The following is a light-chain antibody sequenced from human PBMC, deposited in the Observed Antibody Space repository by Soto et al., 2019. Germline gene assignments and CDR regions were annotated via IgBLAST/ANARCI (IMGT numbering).Light chain of an antibody. CDR2: KAS. CDR3: QQYDAFST. CDR1: QGVGDW. V-gene: IGKV1-5*03. Sequence: IQMTQSPSTLSASVGDTVTITCRASQGVGDWVAWYQQKPGKAPKVLIYKASSLESGVPGRFSGSGYGPDYSLTIGSLQPDDIATYSWQQYDAFSTFGQGTNVEIK. J-gene: IGKJ2*01.